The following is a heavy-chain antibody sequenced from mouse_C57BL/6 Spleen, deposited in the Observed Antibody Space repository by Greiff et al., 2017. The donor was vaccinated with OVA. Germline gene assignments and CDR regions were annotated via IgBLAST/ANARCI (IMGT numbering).Heavy chain of an antibody. J-gene: IGHJ4*01. D-gene: IGHD1-1*01. CDR3: ARTITTVVAEGAMDY. V-gene: IGHV5-9*01. CDR1: GFTFSSYT. CDR2: ISGGGGNT. Sequence: EVQVVESGGGLVKPGGSLKLSCAASGFTFSSYTMSWVRQTPEKRLEWVATISGGGGNTYYPDSVKGRFTISRDNAKNTLYLQMSSLRSEDTALYYCARTITTVVAEGAMDYWGQGTSVTVSS.